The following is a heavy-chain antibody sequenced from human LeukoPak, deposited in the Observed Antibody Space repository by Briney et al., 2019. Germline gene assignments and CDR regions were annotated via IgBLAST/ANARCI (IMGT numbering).Heavy chain of an antibody. J-gene: IGHJ4*02. CDR2: IRYDGSNK. D-gene: IGHD1/OR15-1a*01. CDR3: ARDPFTAATTYGYYFDY. V-gene: IGHV3-30*02. CDR1: GFTFSSYG. Sequence: GGSLRLSCAASGFTFSSYGMHWVRQAPGKGLEWVAFIRYDGSNKYYADSVKGRFTISRDNSKNTLYLQMNSLRAEDTAVYYCARDPFTAATTYGYYFDYWGQGTLVTVSS.